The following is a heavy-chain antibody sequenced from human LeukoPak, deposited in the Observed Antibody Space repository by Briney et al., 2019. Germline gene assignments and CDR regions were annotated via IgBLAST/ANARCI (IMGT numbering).Heavy chain of an antibody. CDR2: IISIFGTA. V-gene: IGHV1-69*06. D-gene: IGHD5-18*01. Sequence: SSVQVSCKSSGGIFSSYAIRWVRQAGGQGLEWMGGIISIFGTANYAQKFQGRVTITADKTTRTAYMELSSLRSEDTAVDYCAREAQRGYSYGYDYYYYYMDVWGKGTTVTVSS. CDR1: GGIFSSYA. CDR3: AREAQRGYSYGYDYYYYYMDV. J-gene: IGHJ6*03.